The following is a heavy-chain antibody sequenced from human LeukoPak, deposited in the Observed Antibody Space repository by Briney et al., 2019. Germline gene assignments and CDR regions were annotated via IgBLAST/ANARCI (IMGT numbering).Heavy chain of an antibody. Sequence: PGGSLRLSCAASGFTFSSYAMSWVRQAPGKGLEWVSVISGSGGSTYYADSVKGRFTISRDNSKNTLYLQMNSLRAEDTAVYYCAKDYVMVRGVIAGRYFDYWGQGTLVTVSS. V-gene: IGHV3-23*01. J-gene: IGHJ4*02. CDR2: ISGSGGST. CDR1: GFTFSSYA. D-gene: IGHD3-10*01. CDR3: AKDYVMVRGVIAGRYFDY.